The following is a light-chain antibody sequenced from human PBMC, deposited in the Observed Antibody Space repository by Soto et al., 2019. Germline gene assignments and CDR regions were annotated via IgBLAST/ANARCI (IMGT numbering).Light chain of an antibody. J-gene: IGKJ1*01. V-gene: IGKV3-11*01. CDR2: EAS. CDR3: QQSHNWPRT. CDR1: RSVITF. Sequence: EIVLTHSPGTLSLSPWERATLSCRASRSVITFLAWYQQRPGQAPRLLISEASNRAAGIPARFSGSGSGTDFTLTISSLEPEDFAVYYCQQSHNWPRTFGQGTKVDNK.